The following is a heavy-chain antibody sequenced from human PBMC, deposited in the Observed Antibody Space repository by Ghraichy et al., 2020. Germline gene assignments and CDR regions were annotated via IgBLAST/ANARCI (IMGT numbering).Heavy chain of an antibody. CDR3: ARHGSDSGKSWLSP. Sequence: SETLSLTCTVSGGSISSYYWSWIRQPPGKGLEWIGYIYYSGSTNYNPSLKSRVTISVDTSKNQFSLKLSSVTAADTAVYYCARHGSDSGKSWLSPWGQGTLVTVSS. CDR1: GGSISSYY. V-gene: IGHV4-59*08. J-gene: IGHJ5*02. D-gene: IGHD3-22*01. CDR2: IYYSGST.